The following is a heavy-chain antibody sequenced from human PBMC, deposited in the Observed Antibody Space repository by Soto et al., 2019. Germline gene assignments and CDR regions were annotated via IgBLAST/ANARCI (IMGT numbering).Heavy chain of an antibody. J-gene: IGHJ4*02. V-gene: IGHV1-2*02. D-gene: IGHD2-8*01. CDR1: GYTFSDYY. CDR3: ARGGCTDGVCTYYFDY. Sequence: GASVKVSCKASGYTFSDYYIHWVRQAPGQGLEWMGWINPDSGATKSTQKFQGRVTMTRDTSISTAYMELTSLRSDDTAVYYCARGGCTDGVCTYYFDYWGQGTLVTVSS. CDR2: INPDSGAT.